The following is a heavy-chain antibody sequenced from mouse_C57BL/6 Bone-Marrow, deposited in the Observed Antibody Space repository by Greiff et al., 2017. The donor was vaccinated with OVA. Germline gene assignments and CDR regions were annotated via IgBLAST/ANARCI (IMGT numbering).Heavy chain of an antibody. CDR2: IDPENGDT. V-gene: IGHV14-4*01. D-gene: IGHD2-4*01. CDR1: GFNIKDDY. J-gene: IGHJ2*01. Sequence: EVQLQQSGAELVRPGASVKLSCTASGFNIKDDYMHWVKQRPEQGLEWIGWIDPENGDTEYASKFQGKATITADTSSNTAYLQLSSLTSEDTAVYYCTGGIDDYDGGDWGQGTTLTVSS. CDR3: TGGIDDYDGGD.